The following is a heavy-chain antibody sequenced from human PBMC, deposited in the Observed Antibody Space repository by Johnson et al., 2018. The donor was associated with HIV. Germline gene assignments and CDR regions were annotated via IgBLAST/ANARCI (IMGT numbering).Heavy chain of an antibody. D-gene: IGHD1-1*01. CDR3: TTNSPFDI. CDR1: GFTFSYYG. Sequence: VQLVESGGGVVQPGRSLRLSCASSGFTFSYYGMHWVRQAPGKGLEWVSAISGSGGSTYYADSVKGRFTISRDNSKNTLYLQMNSLRAEDTAVYYCTTNSPFDIWGQGTMVTVSS. J-gene: IGHJ3*02. CDR2: ISGSGGST. V-gene: IGHV3-23*04.